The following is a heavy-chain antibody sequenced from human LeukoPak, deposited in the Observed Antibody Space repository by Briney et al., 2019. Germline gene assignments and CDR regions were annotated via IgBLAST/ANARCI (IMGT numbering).Heavy chain of an antibody. V-gene: IGHV1-2*02. Sequence: GASVKVSCKASGYTFTGYYMHWVRQAPGQGLEWMGWINPHSGGTNYAQKFQGRVTMTRDTSISTAYMELSGLRSDDTAVYYCARIAGYSGYAEEFDYWGQGTLVTVSS. J-gene: IGHJ4*02. CDR2: INPHSGGT. CDR1: GYTFTGYY. D-gene: IGHD5-12*01. CDR3: ARIAGYSGYAEEFDY.